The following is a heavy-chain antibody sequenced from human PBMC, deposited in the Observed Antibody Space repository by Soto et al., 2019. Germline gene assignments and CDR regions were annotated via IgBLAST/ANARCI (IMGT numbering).Heavy chain of an antibody. CDR2: ISSSDGTI. V-gene: IGHV3-48*02. CDR1: GFTFSDYS. Sequence: EVQLVESGGALVQPGGSLRLSCAASGFTFSDYSMNWVRQAPGKGLEWVSYISSSDGTIYYSDSVKGRFTISRANAKNSLYLQMNSLRDDDTALYYCARDHSLEKSRYFYYGMDVWGQGTTVTVSS. J-gene: IGHJ6*02. CDR3: ARDHSLEKSRYFYYGMDV. D-gene: IGHD1-1*01.